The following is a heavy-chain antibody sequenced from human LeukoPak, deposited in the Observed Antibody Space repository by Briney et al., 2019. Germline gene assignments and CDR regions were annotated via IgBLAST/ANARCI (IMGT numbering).Heavy chain of an antibody. D-gene: IGHD2-21*02. CDR2: ISGSGGST. CDR3: AKEETAYCGGDCYRSAFDI. Sequence: GGSLRLSCPASAFTFSSYAMSWVRQAPGKGLEWVSAISGSGGSTYYADSVKGRFTISRDNSKNTLYLQMNSLRAEDTAVYYCAKEETAYCGGDCYRSAFDIWGQGTMVTVSS. J-gene: IGHJ3*02. CDR1: AFTFSSYA. V-gene: IGHV3-23*01.